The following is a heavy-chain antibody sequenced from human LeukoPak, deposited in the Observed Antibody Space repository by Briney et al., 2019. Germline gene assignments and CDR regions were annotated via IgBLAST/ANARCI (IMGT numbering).Heavy chain of an antibody. Sequence: GASVKVSCKVSGYTLTELSMHWVRQAPGKGLEWMGGFDPEDGETIYAQKFQGRVTMTEDTSTDTVYMELSSLRSEDTAVYYCATAAVAGTYFDYWGQGTLVTVSS. V-gene: IGHV1-24*01. CDR2: FDPEDGET. CDR1: GYTLTELS. J-gene: IGHJ4*02. D-gene: IGHD6-19*01. CDR3: ATAAVAGTYFDY.